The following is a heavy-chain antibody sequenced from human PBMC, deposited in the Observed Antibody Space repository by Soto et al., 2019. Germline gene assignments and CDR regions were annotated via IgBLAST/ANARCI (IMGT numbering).Heavy chain of an antibody. J-gene: IGHJ3*02. V-gene: IGHV3-23*01. CDR1: GFTFSSYA. CDR2: ISGSGGST. CDR3: AKDITPDLRGVRWGAFDI. D-gene: IGHD3-10*01. Sequence: EVQLLESGGGLVQPGGSLRLSCAASGFTFSSYAMSWVRQAPGKGLEWVSAISGSGGSTYYADSVKGRFTISRDNSKNTLYLRMNSLRAEDTAVYYCAKDITPDLRGVRWGAFDIWGQGTMVTVSS.